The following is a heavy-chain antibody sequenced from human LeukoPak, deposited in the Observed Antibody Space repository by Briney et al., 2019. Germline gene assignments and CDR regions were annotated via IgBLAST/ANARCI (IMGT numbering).Heavy chain of an antibody. J-gene: IGHJ4*02. Sequence: SETLSLTCTVSGGSITNYYWSWIRQPPGKGLEWIVYIYYSGSTNYNPSLRSRVTISVDTSKNQFSLKLSSVTAADTAVYYCARSHGSGSYYNLNDYWGQGTLVTVSS. V-gene: IGHV4-59*01. CDR1: GGSITNYY. CDR2: IYYSGST. D-gene: IGHD3-10*01. CDR3: ARSHGSGSYYNLNDY.